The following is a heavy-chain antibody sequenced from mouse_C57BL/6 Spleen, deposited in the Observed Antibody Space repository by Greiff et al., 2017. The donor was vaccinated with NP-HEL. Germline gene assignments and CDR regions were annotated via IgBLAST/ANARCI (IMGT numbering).Heavy chain of an antibody. CDR1: GFNIKNTY. Sequence: VQLQQSVAELVRPGASVKLSCTASGFNIKNTYMHWVKQRPEQGLEWIGRIDPANGNTKYARKFQGKATITADTSSNTAYLQLSSLTSEDTAIDYCAAGYGGHWYFDVWGTGTTVTVSS. V-gene: IGHV14-3*01. CDR2: IDPANGNT. D-gene: IGHD1-1*02. CDR3: AAGYGGHWYFDV. J-gene: IGHJ1*03.